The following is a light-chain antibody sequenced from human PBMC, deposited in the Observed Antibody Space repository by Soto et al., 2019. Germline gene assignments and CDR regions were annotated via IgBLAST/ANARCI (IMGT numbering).Light chain of an antibody. CDR3: LQDYNYPRT. CDR1: QGIRND. J-gene: IGKJ1*01. V-gene: IGKV1-6*01. CDR2: AAS. Sequence: AIPMTQSPSSLSASVVDIVTITCRPRQGIRNDLAWYQQKPGQAPKLMIYAASTLQSRVPSRVSGSGSGTDFTLTISSLQPDEFATYYCLQDYNYPRTFGQGTKVE.